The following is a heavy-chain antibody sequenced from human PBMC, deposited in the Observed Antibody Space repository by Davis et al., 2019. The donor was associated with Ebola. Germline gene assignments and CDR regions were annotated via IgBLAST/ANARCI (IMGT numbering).Heavy chain of an antibody. Sequence: PGGSLRLSCKGSGSSFASYWIGWVRQMPGKGLEWMGIIWPGDSDTRYSPSFQGRVTISADKSINTAYLQWSSLKASDTAMYYCARRGVSTSTWLDPWGQGTLVTVSS. CDR3: ARRGVSTSTWLDP. D-gene: IGHD2-2*01. CDR2: IWPGDSDT. V-gene: IGHV5-51*01. J-gene: IGHJ5*02. CDR1: GSSFASYW.